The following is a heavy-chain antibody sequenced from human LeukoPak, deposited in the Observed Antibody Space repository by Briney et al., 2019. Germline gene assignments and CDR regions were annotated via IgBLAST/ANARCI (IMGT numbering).Heavy chain of an antibody. D-gene: IGHD6-13*01. CDR1: GFTFSSYA. V-gene: IGHV3-23*01. J-gene: IGHJ6*03. CDR3: AKVIAAAGSFYYYYMDV. CDR2: ISGSGGST. Sequence: PGGSLRLSCAASGFTFSSYAMSWVRQAPGKGLEWCSVISGSGGSTYYADSVKGRFTISRDNSKNTLYLQMNSLRAEDTAVYYCAKVIAAAGSFYYYYMDVWGKGTTVTVSS.